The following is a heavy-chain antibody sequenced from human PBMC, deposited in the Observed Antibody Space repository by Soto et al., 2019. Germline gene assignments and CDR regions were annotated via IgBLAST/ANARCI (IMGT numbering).Heavy chain of an antibody. Sequence: GSLLLSCSASGFIFTNYAMHWVRQAPGRGLEWVAVISSNGGNADSADSVKGRFTISKDNSKNTVFLRMDSLRPEDSAIYYCARDRSFGTSGYYSWDLWGQGTLVTVYS. CDR3: ARDRSFGTSGYYSWDL. CDR1: GFIFTNYA. CDR2: ISSNGGNA. J-gene: IGHJ5*02. V-gene: IGHV3-30-3*01. D-gene: IGHD3-22*01.